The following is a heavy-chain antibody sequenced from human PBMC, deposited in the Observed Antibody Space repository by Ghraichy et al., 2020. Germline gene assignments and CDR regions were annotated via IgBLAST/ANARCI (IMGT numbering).Heavy chain of an antibody. J-gene: IGHJ4*02. Sequence: GESLNISCSASGFTFSSYAMLWVRQTPGKRLEYVSAISSDGGTTYYADSVKGRFTISRDNSKNTLYLQMSSLRAEDTAVYYCVQGYYFDYWGQGTLVTVSS. CDR1: GFTFSSYA. V-gene: IGHV3-64D*06. CDR3: VQGYYFDY. CDR2: ISSDGGTT.